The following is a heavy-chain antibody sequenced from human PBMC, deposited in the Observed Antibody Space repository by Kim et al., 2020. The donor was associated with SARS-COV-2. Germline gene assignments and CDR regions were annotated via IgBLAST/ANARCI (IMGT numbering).Heavy chain of an antibody. V-gene: IGHV1-24*01. J-gene: IGHJ3*02. Sequence: ASVKVSCKVSGYTLTELSMHWVRQAPGKGLEWMGGFDPEDGETIYAQKFQGRVTMTEDTSTDTAYMELSSLRSEDTAVYYCATEALEVGWELLSAFDIWGQGTMVTVSS. D-gene: IGHD1-26*01. CDR2: FDPEDGET. CDR3: ATEALEVGWELLSAFDI. CDR1: GYTLTELS.